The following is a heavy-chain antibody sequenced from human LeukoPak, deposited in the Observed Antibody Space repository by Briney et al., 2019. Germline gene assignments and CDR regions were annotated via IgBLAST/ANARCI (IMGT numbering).Heavy chain of an antibody. J-gene: IGHJ4*02. CDR1: GYTFTSYG. V-gene: IGHV1-18*01. CDR2: ISAYNGNT. D-gene: IGHD3-16*02. CDR3: AREEDYDYVWGSYRPFDY. Sequence: GASVKLSCKASGYTFTSYGISWVRQAPGQGLEWMGWISAYNGNTNYAQKLQGRVTMTTDTSTSTAYMELRSLRSDDTAVYYCAREEDYDYVWGSYRPFDYWGQGTLVTVSS.